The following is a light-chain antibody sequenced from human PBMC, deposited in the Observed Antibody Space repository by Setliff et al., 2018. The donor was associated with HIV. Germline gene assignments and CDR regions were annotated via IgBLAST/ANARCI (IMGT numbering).Light chain of an antibody. CDR2: EVN. CDR3: CSYAGTDTGVV. V-gene: IGLV2-23*02. Sequence: QSVLTQPPSVSGSPGQSIIISCTGTINNIGSYNRVSWYQQRPGTAPKLIIFEVNKRPSGVSNRFSGSKSGSTASLAISGLQADDEGDYYCCSYAGTDTGVVFGTGTKVTVL. CDR1: INNIGSYNR. J-gene: IGLJ1*01.